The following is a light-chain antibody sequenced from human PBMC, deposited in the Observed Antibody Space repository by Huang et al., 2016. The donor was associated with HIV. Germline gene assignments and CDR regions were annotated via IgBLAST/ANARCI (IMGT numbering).Light chain of an antibody. V-gene: IGKV3D-15*01. J-gene: IGKJ4*01. CDR2: DTS. CDR1: QNVRNK. CDR3: QQYDKWPPGLT. Sequence: EIKMTQSPATLSVSPGGRVTLSCRASQNVRNKLAWYQQKTGQAPRLLIYDTSTMASGIPARFSGSGSGTEFTLTISGLQSEDFAIYYCQQYDKWPPGLTFGGGTKVEI.